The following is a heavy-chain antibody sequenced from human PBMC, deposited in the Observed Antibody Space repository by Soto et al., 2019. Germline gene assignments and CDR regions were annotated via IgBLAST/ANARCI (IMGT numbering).Heavy chain of an antibody. J-gene: IGHJ6*03. V-gene: IGHV4-39*01. CDR3: ARLGDYSNYYYYYYYMDV. CDR2: IYYSGST. D-gene: IGHD4-4*01. Sequence: QLQLQESGPGLVKPSETLSLTCTVSGGSISSSSYYWGWIRQPPGKGLEWIGSIYYSGSTYYNPSLKSRVTISVDTSKNQVSLKLSSVTAADTAVYYCARLGDYSNYYYYYYYMDVWGKGTTVTVSS. CDR1: GGSISSSSYY.